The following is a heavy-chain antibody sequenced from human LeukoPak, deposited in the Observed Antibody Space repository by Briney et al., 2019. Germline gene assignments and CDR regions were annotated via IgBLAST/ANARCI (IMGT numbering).Heavy chain of an antibody. CDR1: GGSFSSYY. CDR2: INHSGNT. Sequence: SETLSLTCAVYGGSFSSYYWSWIRQSPGRGLEWIGEINHSGNTYYNPSLKSRVTISEDTSKNQFSLKLSSVTAADAAVYYCARGVRIADYWGQGTLVTVSS. J-gene: IGHJ4*02. D-gene: IGHD6-13*01. CDR3: ARGVRIADY. V-gene: IGHV4-34*01.